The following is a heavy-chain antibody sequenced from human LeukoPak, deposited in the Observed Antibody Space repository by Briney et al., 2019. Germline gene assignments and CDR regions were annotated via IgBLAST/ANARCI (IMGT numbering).Heavy chain of an antibody. Sequence: GGSLRLSCAASGFTFSSYGMHWVRQTPGKGLEWVAVIWYDGSNKYYADSVKGRFTISRDNSKNTLYLQMNSLRAEDTAVYYCAKDGGRRQLVYYYYYYMDVWGKGTTVTVSS. J-gene: IGHJ6*03. CDR1: GFTFSSYG. CDR2: IWYDGSNK. V-gene: IGHV3-33*06. D-gene: IGHD6-13*01. CDR3: AKDGGRRQLVYYYYYYMDV.